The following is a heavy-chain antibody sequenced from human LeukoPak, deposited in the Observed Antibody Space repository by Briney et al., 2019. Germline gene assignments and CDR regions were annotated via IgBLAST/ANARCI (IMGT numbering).Heavy chain of an antibody. CDR2: SKTDGGTT. V-gene: IGHV3-15*01. CDR1: GFTFSNAW. CDR3: TTRRDSSRAFDI. J-gene: IGHJ3*02. Sequence: GGSPRLSCAASGFTFSNAWMKSKTDGGTTDYAAPVKGRFTISRDDSKNTLYLHMNSLKTEDTAAYYCTTRRDSSRAFDIWGQGTMVTVSS. D-gene: IGHD3-22*01.